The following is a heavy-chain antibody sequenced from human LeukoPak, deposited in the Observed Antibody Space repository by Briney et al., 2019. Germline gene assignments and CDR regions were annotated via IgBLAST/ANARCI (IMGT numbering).Heavy chain of an antibody. Sequence: GGSLRLSCAASGFIFSSYWMHWVRQAPGKGLVWVSRINGDGSSTFYADSVKGRFTISRDNAKNTVYQQMNSLRVEDTAVYYCGSDTVLGYWGQGTLVTASS. V-gene: IGHV3-74*01. CDR2: INGDGSST. J-gene: IGHJ4*02. CDR3: GSDTVLGY. D-gene: IGHD5-18*01. CDR1: GFIFSSYW.